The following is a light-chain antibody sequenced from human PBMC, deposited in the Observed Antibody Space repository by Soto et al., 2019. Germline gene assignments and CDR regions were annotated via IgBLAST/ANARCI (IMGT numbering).Light chain of an antibody. CDR2: KAS. V-gene: IGKV1-5*03. Sequence: DIQMTQSPSTLSALVGDRVTITCRASQSISSWLAWYQQKPGKAPNLLIYKASTLQSGVPSRFSGSGSGTELTLSISSLQPDDFATYYCQRYDSYSPSTFGQGTKVEIK. CDR3: QRYDSYSPST. J-gene: IGKJ2*01. CDR1: QSISSW.